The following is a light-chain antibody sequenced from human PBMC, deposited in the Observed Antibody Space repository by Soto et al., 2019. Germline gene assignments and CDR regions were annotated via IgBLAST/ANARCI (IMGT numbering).Light chain of an antibody. Sequence: QSALTQPASVPGSPGQSITISCTGTSSDVGAYDFVSWYQQHPDKAPKLMIYEVSNRPSGVSHRFSGSKSVNTATLTISGLQAEDEADYYCSSYTTSSTRVFGTGTKVTVL. CDR2: EVS. V-gene: IGLV2-14*03. J-gene: IGLJ1*01. CDR3: SSYTTSSTRV. CDR1: SSDVGAYDF.